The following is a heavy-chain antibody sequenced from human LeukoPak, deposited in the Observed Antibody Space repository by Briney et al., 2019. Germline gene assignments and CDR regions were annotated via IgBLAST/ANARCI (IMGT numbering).Heavy chain of an antibody. CDR3: AREGVGYCSSTSCFSDY. D-gene: IGHD2-2*01. Sequence: ASVKVSCKASGYTFTGYYMHWVRQAPGQGLEWMGWINPSSGGTNYAQKFQGRVTMTRDTSISTAYMELSRLRSDDTAVYYCAREGVGYCSSTSCFSDYWGQGTLVTVSS. CDR2: INPSSGGT. V-gene: IGHV1-2*02. CDR1: GYTFTGYY. J-gene: IGHJ4*02.